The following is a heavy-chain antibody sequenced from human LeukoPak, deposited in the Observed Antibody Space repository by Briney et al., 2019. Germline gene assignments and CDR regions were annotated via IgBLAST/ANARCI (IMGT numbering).Heavy chain of an antibody. CDR3: ARQSTSSLTFGY. CDR1: GGSTSSYY. D-gene: IGHD6-13*01. CDR2: IYYSGST. Sequence: SETLSLTCTVSGGSTSSYYWSWIRQPPGKGLEWIGYIYYSGSTNYNPSLKSRVTISVDTSKNQFSLKLSSVTAADTAVYYCARQSTSSLTFGYWGQGTLVTVSS. J-gene: IGHJ4*02. V-gene: IGHV4-59*08.